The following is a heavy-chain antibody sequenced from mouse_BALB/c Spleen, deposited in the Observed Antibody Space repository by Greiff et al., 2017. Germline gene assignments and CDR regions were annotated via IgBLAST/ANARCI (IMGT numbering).Heavy chain of an antibody. CDR1: GFTFSSFG. CDR2: ISSGSSTI. V-gene: IGHV5-17*02. J-gene: IGHJ4*01. Sequence: EVMLVESGGGLVKLGGSRKLSCAASGFTFSSFGMHWVRQAPEKGLEWVAYISSGSSTIYYADTVKGRFTISRDNPKNTLFLQMTSLRSEDTAMYYCARSNSYAMDYWGQGTSVTVSS. D-gene: IGHD4-1*02. CDR3: ARSNSYAMDY.